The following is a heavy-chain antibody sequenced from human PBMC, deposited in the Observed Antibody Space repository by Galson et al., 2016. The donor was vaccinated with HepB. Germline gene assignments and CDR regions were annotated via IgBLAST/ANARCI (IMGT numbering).Heavy chain of an antibody. CDR1: GASITTNS. CDR3: ARRGVEMVAARADNWLDP. V-gene: IGHV4-4*07. D-gene: IGHD6-6*01. J-gene: IGHJ5*02. CDR2: IYSSGVT. Sequence: SETLSLTCTFSGASITTNSYNWIRQAPGKGLEWIGRIYSSGVTTYNPSLKSRVTISLDPSKTQFSLRLTSVSAADTAVYYCARRGVEMVAARADNWLDPWGQGILVTVSS.